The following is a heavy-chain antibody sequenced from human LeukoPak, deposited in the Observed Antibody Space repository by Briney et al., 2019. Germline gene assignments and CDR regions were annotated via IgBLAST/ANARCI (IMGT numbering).Heavy chain of an antibody. CDR3: AREFDYGGKDYYYYMDV. V-gene: IGHV3-21*01. CDR1: GFTFSSYS. CDR2: ISSSSSYI. D-gene: IGHD4-23*01. Sequence: GGSLRLSCAASGFTFSSYSMNWVRQAPGKGLEGVSSISSSSSYIYYADSVKGRFTISSDNAKNSLYLHMNSLRAEDTAVYYCAREFDYGGKDYYYYMDVWGKGTTVTVSS. J-gene: IGHJ6*03.